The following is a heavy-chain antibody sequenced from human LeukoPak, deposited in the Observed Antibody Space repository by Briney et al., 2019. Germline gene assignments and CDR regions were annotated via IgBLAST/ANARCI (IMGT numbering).Heavy chain of an antibody. CDR2: INHSGST. D-gene: IGHD5-24*01. J-gene: IGHJ4*02. CDR1: GGSFSGYY. Sequence: SETLSLTCAVYGGSFSGYYWSWIRQPPGKGLEWIGEINHSGSTNYNPSLKSRVTISVDTSKNQFSLKLSSVTAADTAVYYCARTYEMATIGYWGQGTLVTVS. CDR3: ARTYEMATIGY. V-gene: IGHV4-34*01.